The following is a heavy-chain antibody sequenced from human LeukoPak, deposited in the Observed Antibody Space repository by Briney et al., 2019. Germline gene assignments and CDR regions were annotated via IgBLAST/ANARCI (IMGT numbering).Heavy chain of an antibody. CDR2: INPSGGST. D-gene: IGHD2-21*02. CDR3: ARDKGEYCGGDCYHFDY. J-gene: IGHJ4*02. CDR1: GYTFTSYY. Sequence: ASVKVSCKASGYTFTSYYMHWVRQAPGQGLEWMGIINPSGGSTSYAQKFQGRVTITADESTSTAYMELSSLRSEDTAVYYCARDKGEYCGGDCYHFDYWGQGTLVTVSS. V-gene: IGHV1-46*01.